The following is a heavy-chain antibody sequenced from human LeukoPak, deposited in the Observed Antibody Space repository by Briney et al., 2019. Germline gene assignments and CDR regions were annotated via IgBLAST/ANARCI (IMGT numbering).Heavy chain of an antibody. J-gene: IGHJ3*02. CDR3: AKDLVGAFDI. CDR2: ISGSGGST. Sequence: GGSLRFSCAASGFTFSSYAMSWVRQAPGKGLEWVSAISGSGGSTYYADSVKGRLTISRDNSKNTLYLQMNSLRAEDTAVYYCAKDLVGAFDIWGQGTMVTVSS. CDR1: GFTFSSYA. D-gene: IGHD2-2*01. V-gene: IGHV3-23*01.